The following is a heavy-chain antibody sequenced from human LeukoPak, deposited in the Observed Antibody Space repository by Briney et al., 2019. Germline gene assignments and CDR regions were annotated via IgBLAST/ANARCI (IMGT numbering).Heavy chain of an antibody. D-gene: IGHD2-2*02. CDR2: ISSSSSYI. CDR1: GFTFSSYS. CDR3: ARDLYTESRLPLYYYYGMDV. J-gene: IGHJ6*02. V-gene: IGHV3-21*01. Sequence: GGSLRLSCAASGFTFSSYSMNWVRQAPGKGLEWVSSISSSSSYIYYADSVKGRFTISRDNAKNSLYLQMNSLRAEDTAVYYCARDLYTESRLPLYYYYGMDVWGQGTTVTVSS.